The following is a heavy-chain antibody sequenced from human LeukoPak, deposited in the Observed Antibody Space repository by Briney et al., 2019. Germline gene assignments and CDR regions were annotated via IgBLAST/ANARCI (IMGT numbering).Heavy chain of an antibody. V-gene: IGHV4-39*01. D-gene: IGHD2-15*01. J-gene: IGHJ4*02. CDR2: IYYSGST. Sequence: PSETLSLTCTVSGGSTSSSSYYWGWIRQPPGKGLEWIGSIYYSGSTYYNPSLKSRVTMSVDTSKNQFSLKLSSVTAADTAVYYCARHLGYCSGGSCFSLGSRQDYWGQGTLVTVSS. CDR3: ARHLGYCSGGSCFSLGSRQDY. CDR1: GGSTSSSSYY.